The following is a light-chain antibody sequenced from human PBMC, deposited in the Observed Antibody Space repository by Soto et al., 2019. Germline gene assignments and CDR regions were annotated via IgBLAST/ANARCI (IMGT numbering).Light chain of an antibody. CDR1: HTISSSY. V-gene: IGKV3-20*01. Sequence: EIVLTQSPGTLSLSPGERATLSCRASHTISSSYLAWYQQKPGQAPRLLIYGASSRATGIPDRFSGSGSGTDFTLTISRLEPEDFSVYYCHQYGTAPLTFGPGTKVDIK. CDR3: HQYGTAPLT. CDR2: GAS. J-gene: IGKJ3*01.